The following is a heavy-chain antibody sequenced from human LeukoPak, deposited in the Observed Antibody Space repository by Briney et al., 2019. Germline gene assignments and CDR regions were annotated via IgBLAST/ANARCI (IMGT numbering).Heavy chain of an antibody. CDR3: VQGLFSLRWQNPFDS. V-gene: IGHV3-9*01. D-gene: IGHD5/OR15-5a*01. J-gene: IGHJ4*02. CDR2: ITWNSVGL. Sequence: GGSLRLSCAASGFTFDDYAMHWVRQAPGKGLEWVSGITWNSVGLDYADSVKGRFTISRDNAKTSLYLQLNSLRPEDTAFYYCVQGLFSLRWQNPFDSWGQGTLVTVSS. CDR1: GFTFDDYA.